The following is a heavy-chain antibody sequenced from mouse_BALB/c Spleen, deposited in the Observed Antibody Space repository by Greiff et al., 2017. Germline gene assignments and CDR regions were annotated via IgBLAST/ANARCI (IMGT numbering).Heavy chain of an antibody. CDR3: ARDGNYVAGAMDD. D-gene: IGHD2-1*01. Sequence: EVKLMESGGDLVKPGGSLKLSCAASGFTFSSYGLSWVRQTPDKRLEWVATISSGGSYTYYPDSVKGRFTISRDNAKNTLYLQMSSLKSEDTAMYYCARDGNYVAGAMDDWGQGTSVTVSS. CDR2: ISSGGSYT. V-gene: IGHV5-6*01. J-gene: IGHJ4*01. CDR1: GFTFSSYG.